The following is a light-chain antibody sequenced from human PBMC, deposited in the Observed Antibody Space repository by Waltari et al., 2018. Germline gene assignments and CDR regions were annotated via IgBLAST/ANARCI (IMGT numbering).Light chain of an antibody. V-gene: IGLV2-14*01. CDR1: SNDVGGYNS. CDR3: SSQSSNNVVL. J-gene: IGLJ2*01. Sequence: QSALTQPASVSGSPGQSVTIFCTGTSNDVGGYNSVSWYQEHPGQAPRVIIYDVSDRPSGVSDRFSGSQSGNTASLTISGLQAEDEADDYCSSQSSNNVVLFGGGTKLTVL. CDR2: DVS.